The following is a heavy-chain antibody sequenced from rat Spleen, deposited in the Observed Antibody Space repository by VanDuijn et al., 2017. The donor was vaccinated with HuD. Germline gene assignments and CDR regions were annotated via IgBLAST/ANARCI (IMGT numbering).Heavy chain of an antibody. CDR2: ITPGGAST. CDR3: GKDRDGGYAFDY. Sequence: EVQLVESDGGLVQPGGSLKLSCAASGFTFSNYYMAWVRQAPTKGLEWVAYITPGGASTHYRDSVKGRFTVSRDNAESTLYLQMNSLRSEDTATYYCGKDRDGGYAFDYWGQGVMVTVSS. V-gene: IGHV5-27*01. D-gene: IGHD1-11*01. CDR1: GFTFSNYY. J-gene: IGHJ2*01.